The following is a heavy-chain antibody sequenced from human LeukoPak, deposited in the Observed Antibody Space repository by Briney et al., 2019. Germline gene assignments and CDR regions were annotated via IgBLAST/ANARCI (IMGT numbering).Heavy chain of an antibody. V-gene: IGHV3-66*02. CDR2: IYSGGST. Sequence: GGSLRLSCAASGFTVSSNYMSWVRQAPGKGLEWVSVIYSGGSTYYADSVKGRFTIPRDNSKNTLYLQMNSLRAEDTAVYYCARLEWLLYFYFDYWGQGTLVTVSS. D-gene: IGHD3-3*01. CDR3: ARLEWLLYFYFDY. CDR1: GFTVSSNY. J-gene: IGHJ4*02.